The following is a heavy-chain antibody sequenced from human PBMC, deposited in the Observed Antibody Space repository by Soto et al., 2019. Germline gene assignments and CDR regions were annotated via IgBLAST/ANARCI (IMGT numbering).Heavy chain of an antibody. CDR1: GYTFTSYA. D-gene: IGHD6-19*01. J-gene: IGHJ4*02. CDR2: INAGNGNT. Sequence: QVQLVQSGAEVKKPGASVKVSCKASGYTFTSYAMHWVRQAPGQRLEWMGWINAGNGNTKYSQKFQGRVTITRDTSASTAYMELSSLRSEDTAVYYCAREKQWLVTSYFDYWGQGTLVTVSS. CDR3: AREKQWLVTSYFDY. V-gene: IGHV1-3*01.